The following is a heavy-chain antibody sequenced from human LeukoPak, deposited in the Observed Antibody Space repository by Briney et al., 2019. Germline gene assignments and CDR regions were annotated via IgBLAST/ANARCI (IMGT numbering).Heavy chain of an antibody. Sequence: GGSLRLSCAASGFTVSSNYMSWVRQAPGKGLEWVSVIYSGGSTYYADSVKGRFTISRDNSKNTLYLQMNSLRAEDTAVYYCASDPITIFGVVSRSYYYYGMDVWGQGTTVTVSS. V-gene: IGHV3-66*01. D-gene: IGHD3-3*01. CDR1: GFTVSSNY. CDR3: ASDPITIFGVVSRSYYYYGMDV. J-gene: IGHJ6*02. CDR2: IYSGGST.